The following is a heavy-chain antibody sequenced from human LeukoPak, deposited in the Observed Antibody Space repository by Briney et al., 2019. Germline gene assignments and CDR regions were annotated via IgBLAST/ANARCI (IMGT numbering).Heavy chain of an antibody. J-gene: IGHJ6*03. CDR1: GGSISSYY. D-gene: IGHD3-3*01. CDR3: ARFLGPNYYYYYMDV. CDR2: IYYSGSA. V-gene: IGHV4-59*01. Sequence: SETLSLTCTVSGGSISSYYWSWIRQPPGKGLEWIGYIYYSGSANYNPSLKSRVTISLDTSKNQFSLNLTSVTAADTAVYYCARFLGPNYYYYYMDVWGKGTTVTVSS.